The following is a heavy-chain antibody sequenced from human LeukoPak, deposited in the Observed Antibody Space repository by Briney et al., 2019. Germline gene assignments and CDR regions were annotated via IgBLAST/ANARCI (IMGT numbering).Heavy chain of an antibody. V-gene: IGHV1-69*05. CDR3: ASGSIAVAGSDY. Sequence: ASVKVSCKASGGTFSSYAFSWVRQAPGQGLEWMGGIIPIFGTANYAQKFQGRVTITTDKSTSTAYMELSSLRSEDTAVYYCASGSIAVAGSDYWGQGTLVTVSS. CDR2: IIPIFGTA. CDR1: GGTFSSYA. J-gene: IGHJ4*02. D-gene: IGHD6-19*01.